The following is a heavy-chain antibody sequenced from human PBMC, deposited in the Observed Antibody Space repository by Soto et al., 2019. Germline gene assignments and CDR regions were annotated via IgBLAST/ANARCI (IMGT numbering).Heavy chain of an antibody. CDR2: ISTSGSNV. Sequence: EVRLVESGGDLVKSGGSLRLSCVASGFIFRSFEMHWVRQAPGKGLEWLSHISTSGSNVSYSDSVKGRFTISRDNTKHTLYLQRNSLRAEDTGVYYSVSERLSARPFESWGQGTLVKVPS. J-gene: IGHJ4*02. CDR1: GFIFRSFE. V-gene: IGHV3-48*03. CDR3: VSERLSARPFES.